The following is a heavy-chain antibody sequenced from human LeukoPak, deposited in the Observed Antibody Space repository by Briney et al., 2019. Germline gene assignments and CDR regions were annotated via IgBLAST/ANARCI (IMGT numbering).Heavy chain of an antibody. Sequence: ASVKVSCKASGYTFTSYGISWVRQAPGQGLEWMGWISAYNGNTNYAQKLQGRVTMTTDTSTSTAYMELRSLRSDDTAVYYCARDTYYDILTGYYTLNWFDPWDQGTLVTVSS. J-gene: IGHJ5*02. D-gene: IGHD3-9*01. CDR1: GYTFTSYG. V-gene: IGHV1-18*01. CDR2: ISAYNGNT. CDR3: ARDTYYDILTGYYTLNWFDP.